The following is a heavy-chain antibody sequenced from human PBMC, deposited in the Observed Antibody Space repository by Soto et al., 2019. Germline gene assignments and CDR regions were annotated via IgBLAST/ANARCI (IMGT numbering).Heavy chain of an antibody. CDR2: ISSSSSYI. CDR3: ARDGSDYYYGMDV. Sequence: GGSLRLSCAASGLTFSSYSMNWVRQAPGKGLEWVSSISSSSSYIYYADSVKGRFTISRDNAKNSLYLQMNSLRAEDTAVYYCARDGSDYYYGMDVWGQGTTVTVSS. V-gene: IGHV3-21*01. J-gene: IGHJ6*02. CDR1: GLTFSSYS.